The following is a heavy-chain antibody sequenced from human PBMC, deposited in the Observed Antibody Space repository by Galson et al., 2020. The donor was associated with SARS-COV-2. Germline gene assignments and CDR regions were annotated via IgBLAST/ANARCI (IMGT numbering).Heavy chain of an antibody. J-gene: IGHJ6*03. CDR2: INFGGDT. D-gene: IGHD2-2*01. V-gene: IGHV4-34*01. CDR3: TRGRQGVVPSPVLGLGPFYSYYYMDV. CDR1: GGSFSGYS. Sequence: SETLSLTCAVYGGSFSGYSWTWIRQAPGKGLEWIGEINFGGDTNYSPSLRSRVTLSLDTSKNQFSLKLRSLSAADTALYFCTRGRQGVVPSPVLGLGPFYSYYYMDVWGKGTSVTVSS.